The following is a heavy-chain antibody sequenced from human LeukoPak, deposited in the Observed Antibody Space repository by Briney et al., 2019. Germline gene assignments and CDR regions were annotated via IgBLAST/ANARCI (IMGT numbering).Heavy chain of an antibody. CDR3: AREIGGYCSSTSCYTDDY. V-gene: IGHV1-2*02. Sequence: ASVKVSCKASGYTFTGYYMHWVRQAPGQGLEWMGWINPNSGGTNYAQKFQGRVTMTRDTSISTAYMELSMLRSDDTAVYYCAREIGGYCSSTSCYTDDYWGQGTLVTVSS. CDR2: INPNSGGT. D-gene: IGHD2-2*02. J-gene: IGHJ4*02. CDR1: GYTFTGYY.